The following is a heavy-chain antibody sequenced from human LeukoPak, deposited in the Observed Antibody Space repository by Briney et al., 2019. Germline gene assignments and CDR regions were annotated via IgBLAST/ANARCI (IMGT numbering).Heavy chain of an antibody. V-gene: IGHV4-34*01. Sequence: SETLSLTCAVYGGSFSGYYWSWIRQPPGKGLEWIGEINHSGSTNYNPPLKSRVTMSVDTSKNQFSLKLSSVTAADTAVYYCARGDILTGRYFDYWGQGTLVTVSS. J-gene: IGHJ4*02. CDR3: ARGDILTGRYFDY. D-gene: IGHD3-9*01. CDR2: INHSGST. CDR1: GGSFSGYY.